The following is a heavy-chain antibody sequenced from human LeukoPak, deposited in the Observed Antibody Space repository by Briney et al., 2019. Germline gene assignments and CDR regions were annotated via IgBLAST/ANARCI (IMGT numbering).Heavy chain of an antibody. CDR1: GYTFTSYA. Sequence: ASVKVSCTASGYTFTSYAMHWVRQAPGQRLEWMGWINAGNGNTKYSQKFQGRVTITRDTSASTAYMELSSLRSEDTAVYYCARVDYSGPRGNAFDIWGQGTMVTVSS. D-gene: IGHD3-10*01. J-gene: IGHJ3*02. CDR2: INAGNGNT. V-gene: IGHV1-3*01. CDR3: ARVDYSGPRGNAFDI.